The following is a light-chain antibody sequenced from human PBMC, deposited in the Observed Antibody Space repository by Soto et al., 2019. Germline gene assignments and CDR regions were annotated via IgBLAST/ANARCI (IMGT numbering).Light chain of an antibody. Sequence: EIVMTQSPATLSVSPGARAPLSCRASQSVSSYLAWYQQKPGQAPRLLIYDASNRATGIPARFSGSGSGTDFTLTISSLEPEDFAVYYCQQRSNWLTFGGGTKVDIK. CDR3: QQRSNWLT. CDR1: QSVSSY. CDR2: DAS. V-gene: IGKV3-11*01. J-gene: IGKJ4*01.